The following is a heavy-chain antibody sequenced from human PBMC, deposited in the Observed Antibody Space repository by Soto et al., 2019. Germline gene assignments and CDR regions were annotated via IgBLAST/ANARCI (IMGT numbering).Heavy chain of an antibody. V-gene: IGHV3-21*01. CDR3: ARDRTMIWGPDAFDI. CDR2: ISSSSSYI. J-gene: IGHJ3*02. Sequence: PGGHLRLCCAASGFTCSSYSVNWVIHAPGKGLEWVSSISSSSSYIYYADSVKGRFTISRDNAKNSLYLQMNSLRAEDTAVYYCARDRTMIWGPDAFDIWGQGTMVTVSS. CDR1: GFTCSSYS. D-gene: IGHD3-10*01.